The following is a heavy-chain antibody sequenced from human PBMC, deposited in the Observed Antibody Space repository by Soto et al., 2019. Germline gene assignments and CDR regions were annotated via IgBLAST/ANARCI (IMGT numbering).Heavy chain of an antibody. D-gene: IGHD6-6*01. J-gene: IGHJ6*02. CDR2: IIPIFGTA. Sequence: SVKVSCKASGGTFSSYAISWVRQAPEQGLEWMGGIIPIFGTANYAQKFQGRVTITADESTSTAYMELSSLRSEDTAVYYCAXEGGSSSGHYYYYGMDVWGQGTTVTVSS. V-gene: IGHV1-69*13. CDR3: AXEGGSSSGHYYYYGMDV. CDR1: GGTFSSYA.